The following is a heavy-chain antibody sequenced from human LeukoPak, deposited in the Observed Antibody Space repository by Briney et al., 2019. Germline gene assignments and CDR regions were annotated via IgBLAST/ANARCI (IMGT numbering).Heavy chain of an antibody. J-gene: IGHJ4*02. CDR2: IYYSGST. Sequence: SETLSLTCTVSGGSISSSSYYWGWIRQPPGKGLEWIGSIYYSGSTYYNPSLKSRVTISVDTSKNQFSLKLSSVTAADTAVYYCARTSPSSIAARGTLFDYWGQGTLVTVSS. CDR3: ARTSPSSIAARGTLFDY. V-gene: IGHV4-39*07. D-gene: IGHD6-6*01. CDR1: GGSISSSSYY.